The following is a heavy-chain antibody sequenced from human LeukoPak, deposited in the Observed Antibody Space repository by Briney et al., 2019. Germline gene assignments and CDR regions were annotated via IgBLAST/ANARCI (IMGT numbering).Heavy chain of an antibody. Sequence: GASVKVSCKASGGTFSSYAISWVRQAPGQGLEWMGRIIPIFGTANYAQKFQGRVTITTYESTSTAYMELSSLRSEDTAAYYCARDGPGGDYWGQGTLVTVSS. CDR2: IIPIFGTA. CDR3: ARDGPGGDY. J-gene: IGHJ4*02. V-gene: IGHV1-69*05. CDR1: GGTFSSYA. D-gene: IGHD1-14*01.